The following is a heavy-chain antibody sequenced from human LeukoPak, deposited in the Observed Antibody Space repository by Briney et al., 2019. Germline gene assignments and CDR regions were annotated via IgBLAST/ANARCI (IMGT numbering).Heavy chain of an antibody. CDR3: ACGATDSSGYCFDY. D-gene: IGHD3-22*01. V-gene: IGHV3-30*03. CDR1: GFTFSSYG. J-gene: IGHJ4*02. Sequence: PGGSLRLSCAASGFTFSSYGMHWVRQAPGKGLEWVAVISYDGSNKYYADSVKGRFTISRDNSKNTLYLQMNSPRAEDTAVYYCACGATDSSGYCFDYWGQGTLVTVSS. CDR2: ISYDGSNK.